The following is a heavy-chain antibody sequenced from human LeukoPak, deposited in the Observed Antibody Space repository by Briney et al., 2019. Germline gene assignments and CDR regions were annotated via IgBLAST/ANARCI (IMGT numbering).Heavy chain of an antibody. CDR2: IYPRDSDT. CDR3: ARRGSTNSMLDY. Sequence: GESLKISCKGSGYRFATYWIGWVRQMPGKGLEWMGIIYPRDSDTRYSPSFQGQVTISADRSISTAYLQWSSLKASDTAMYYCARRGSTNSMLDYWGQGTLVTVSS. CDR1: GYRFATYW. J-gene: IGHJ4*02. V-gene: IGHV5-51*01. D-gene: IGHD2-2*01.